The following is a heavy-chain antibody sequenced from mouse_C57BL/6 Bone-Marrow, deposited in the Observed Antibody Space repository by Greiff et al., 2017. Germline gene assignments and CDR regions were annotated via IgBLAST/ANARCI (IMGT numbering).Heavy chain of an antibody. CDR2: INPGSGGT. V-gene: IGHV1-54*01. J-gene: IGHJ2*01. D-gene: IGHD1-1*01. Sequence: QVQLKQSGAELVRPGTSVKVSCKASGYAFTNYLIEWVKQRPGQGLEWIGVINPGSGGTNYNEKFKGKATLTADKSSSTAYIQLSSLTSEDSAVYFCAKNYGSSYYFDYWGQGTTLTVSS. CDR1: GYAFTNYL. CDR3: AKNYGSSYYFDY.